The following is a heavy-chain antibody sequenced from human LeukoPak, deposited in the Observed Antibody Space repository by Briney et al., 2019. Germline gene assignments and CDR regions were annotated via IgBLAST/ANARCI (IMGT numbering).Heavy chain of an antibody. D-gene: IGHD3-10*01. Sequence: GESLKISCKGSGYSFTSYWIGWVRQMPGKGLEWMGIIYPGDSDTRYSPSFQGQVTISADKSISTAYLQWSSLKASDTAMYYCARHEYCRLSGEAMDVWGKGTTVTVSS. J-gene: IGHJ6*04. V-gene: IGHV5-51*01. CDR1: GYSFTSYW. CDR3: ARHEYCRLSGEAMDV. CDR2: IYPGDSDT.